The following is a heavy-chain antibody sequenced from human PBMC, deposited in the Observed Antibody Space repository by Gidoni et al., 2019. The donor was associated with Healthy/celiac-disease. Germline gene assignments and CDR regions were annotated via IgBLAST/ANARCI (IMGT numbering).Heavy chain of an antibody. J-gene: IGHJ4*02. CDR2: ISSDGGST. CDR1: GFTFSSYA. D-gene: IGHD2-15*01. V-gene: IGHV3-64*01. Sequence: EVQLVESGGGLVQPGGSLRLSCAASGFTFSSYAMHWVRQAPGNGLEYVSAISSDGGSTYYAISVKGRFTISRDNSKNTLYRQMGSLRAEDMAVYYCARVAGGINDYWGQGTLVTVSS. CDR3: ARVAGGINDY.